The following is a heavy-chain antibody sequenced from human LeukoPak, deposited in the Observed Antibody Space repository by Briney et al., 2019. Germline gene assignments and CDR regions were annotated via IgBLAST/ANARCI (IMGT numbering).Heavy chain of an antibody. V-gene: IGHV3-7*01. D-gene: IGHD3-10*01. Sequence: GGSLRLSCAASGFTFSSYAMHWVRQAPGKGLEWVANIKQDGSEKYYVDSVKGRFTISRDNAKNSLYLQMNSLRAEDTAVYYCARDREFGLWLNFDYWGQGTLVTVSS. CDR2: IKQDGSEK. CDR3: ARDREFGLWLNFDY. J-gene: IGHJ4*02. CDR1: GFTFSSYA.